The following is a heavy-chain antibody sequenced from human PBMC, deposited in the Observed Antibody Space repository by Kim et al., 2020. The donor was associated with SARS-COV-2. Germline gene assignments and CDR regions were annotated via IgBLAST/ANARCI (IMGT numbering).Heavy chain of an antibody. Sequence: SETLSLTCTVSGGSISSGGHYWSWIRQHPGKGLEWIGYIYYSGSTYYNPSLKSRVTISVDTSKNQFSLKLSSVTAADTAVYYCARGEMIFGVVTYAFDIWGQGTMVTVSS. V-gene: IGHV4-31*03. D-gene: IGHD3-3*01. CDR1: GGSISSGGHY. CDR2: IYYSGST. CDR3: ARGEMIFGVVTYAFDI. J-gene: IGHJ3*02.